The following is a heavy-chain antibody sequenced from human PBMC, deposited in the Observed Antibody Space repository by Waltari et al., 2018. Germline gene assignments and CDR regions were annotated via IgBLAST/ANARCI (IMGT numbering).Heavy chain of an antibody. CDR2: IYYSGRT. CDR3: AGGSSWYWRYGMDV. CDR1: GGSISSGGYY. J-gene: IGHJ6*02. Sequence: QVQLQESGPGLVKPSQTLSLTCTVSGGSISSGGYYWSWIRQHPGKGLEWIGYIYYSGRTYYNPALKSRVTVSVDTSKNQFSLKLSSVTAADTAVYYCAGGSSWYWRYGMDVWGQGTTVTVSS. V-gene: IGHV4-31*03. D-gene: IGHD6-13*01.